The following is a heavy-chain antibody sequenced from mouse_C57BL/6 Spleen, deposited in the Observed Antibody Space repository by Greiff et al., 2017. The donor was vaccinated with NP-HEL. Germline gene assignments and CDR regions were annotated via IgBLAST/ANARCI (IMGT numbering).Heavy chain of an antibody. CDR1: GYTFTSYW. J-gene: IGHJ2*01. V-gene: IGHV1-55*01. CDR3: ARTGHYDYEYYFDY. CDR2: IYPGSGST. D-gene: IGHD2-4*01. Sequence: VQLQQPGAELVKPGASVKMSCKASGYTFTSYWITWVKQRPGQGLEWIGDIYPGSGSTNYNEKFKSKATLTVDTASSTSYMQLSSLTSEDSAVYYCARTGHYDYEYYFDYWGQGTTLTVSS.